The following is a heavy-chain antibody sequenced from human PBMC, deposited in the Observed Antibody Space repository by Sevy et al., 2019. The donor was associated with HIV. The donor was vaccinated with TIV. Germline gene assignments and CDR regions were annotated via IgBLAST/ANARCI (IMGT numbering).Heavy chain of an antibody. CDR1: GFTFSNAW. J-gene: IGHJ6*03. CDR2: IKSKTDGGTT. V-gene: IGHV3-15*01. Sequence: GGSLRLSCAASGFTFSNAWMSWVRQAPGKGLEWVGRIKSKTDGGTTDYAAPVKGRFTISRDDSKNTLYLQMNSLKTDDTAVYYCTADGRRYYYYYMDVWGKGTTVTVSS. CDR3: TADGRRYYYYYMDV.